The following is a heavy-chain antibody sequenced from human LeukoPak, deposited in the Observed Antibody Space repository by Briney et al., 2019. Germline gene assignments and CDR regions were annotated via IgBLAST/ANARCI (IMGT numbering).Heavy chain of an antibody. D-gene: IGHD6-6*01. CDR3: ARDRGQGHYSSSFVSAFDI. J-gene: IGHJ3*02. CDR1: GFTFSSYA. CDR2: ISGSGGST. V-gene: IGHV3-23*01. Sequence: GGSLRLSCAASGFTFSSYAMSWVRQAPGKGLEWVSAISGSGGSTYYADSVKGRFTISRDNSKNTLYLQMNSLRAEDTALYYCARDRGQGHYSSSFVSAFDIWGQGTMVTVSS.